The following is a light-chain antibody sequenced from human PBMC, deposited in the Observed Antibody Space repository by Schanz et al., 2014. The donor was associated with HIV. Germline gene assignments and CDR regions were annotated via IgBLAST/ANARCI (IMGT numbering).Light chain of an antibody. Sequence: QSVLRQPPSVSGAPGQRVTISCTGSSSNIGANYDVHWYQQVPGTAPKLLIYGNTNRPSGVPARFSGSRSGTSASLAITGLQADDEADYYCAAWADNLDGYVFGSGTKLTVL. CDR2: GNT. J-gene: IGLJ1*01. CDR3: AAWADNLDGYV. V-gene: IGLV1-40*01. CDR1: SSNIGANYD.